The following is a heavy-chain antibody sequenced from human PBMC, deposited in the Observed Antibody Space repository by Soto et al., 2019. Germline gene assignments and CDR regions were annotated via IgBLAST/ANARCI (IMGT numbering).Heavy chain of an antibody. CDR1: GGSISSGDYY. V-gene: IGHV4-30-4*01. CDR3: ASYDSSGYYSRYFDY. J-gene: IGHJ4*02. Sequence: SETLSLTCTVSGGSISSGDYYWSWIRQPPGKGLEWIGYIYYSGSTYYNPSLKSRVTISVDTSKNQFSLKLSSVTAADTAVYYCASYDSSGYYSRYFDYWGKGTLVTVYS. CDR2: IYYSGST. D-gene: IGHD3-22*01.